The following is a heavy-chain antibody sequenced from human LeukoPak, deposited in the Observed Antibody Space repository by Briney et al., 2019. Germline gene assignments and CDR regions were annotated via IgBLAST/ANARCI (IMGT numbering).Heavy chain of an antibody. CDR1: GYTFTSYY. D-gene: IGHD1-1*01. CDR2: INPSGGST. V-gene: IGHV1-46*01. CDR3: ARVEVETGIMFDP. J-gene: IGHJ5*02. Sequence: GASVKVSCKASGYTFTSYYMHWVRQAPGQGLEWMGIINPSGGSTSYAQKFQGRVTMTRDMSTSTVYMEQSSLRSEDTAVYYCARVEVETGIMFDPWGQGTLVTVSS.